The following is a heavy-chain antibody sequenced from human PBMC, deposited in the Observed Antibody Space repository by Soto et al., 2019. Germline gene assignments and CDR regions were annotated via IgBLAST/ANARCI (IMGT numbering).Heavy chain of an antibody. Sequence: SETLSLTCTVSGGSVSSGSYYWSWIRQPPGKGLEWIGYIYYSGSTNYNPSLKSRVTISVDTSKNQFSLKLSSVTAADTAVYYCARALYYDSSGYYTFDYWGQGALVTVSS. J-gene: IGHJ4*02. CDR3: ARALYYDSSGYYTFDY. CDR2: IYYSGST. V-gene: IGHV4-61*01. D-gene: IGHD3-22*01. CDR1: GGSVSSGSYY.